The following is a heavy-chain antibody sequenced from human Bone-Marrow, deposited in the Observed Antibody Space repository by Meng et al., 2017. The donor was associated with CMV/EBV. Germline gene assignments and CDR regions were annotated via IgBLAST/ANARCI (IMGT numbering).Heavy chain of an antibody. Sequence: GGSLRLSCAASGFNFDDYAMHWVRQAPGKGLEWVAVISHSGSFKNYADSVRGRFTISRDNSKNTLYLQMDSLRPEDAALYYCVRETYGLPFDYWGQGTLVTVSS. D-gene: IGHD3-10*01. CDR3: VRETYGLPFDY. CDR2: ISHSGSFK. V-gene: IGHV3-30*04. CDR1: GFNFDDYA. J-gene: IGHJ4*02.